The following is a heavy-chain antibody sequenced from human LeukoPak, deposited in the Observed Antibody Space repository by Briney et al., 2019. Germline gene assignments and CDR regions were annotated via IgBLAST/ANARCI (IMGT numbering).Heavy chain of an antibody. CDR1: GFTFSTYN. J-gene: IGHJ4*02. CDR3: AKDSEYSSGGYFDY. V-gene: IGHV3-21*04. D-gene: IGHD6-19*01. CDR2: ITSSSTYV. Sequence: GGSLRLSCEASGFTFSTYNMNWVRQAPGKRLEWVSSITSSSTYVFYADSVKGRFTISRDNAKNSLYLQINSLRAEDTALYYCAKDSEYSSGGYFDYWGQGTLVTVSS.